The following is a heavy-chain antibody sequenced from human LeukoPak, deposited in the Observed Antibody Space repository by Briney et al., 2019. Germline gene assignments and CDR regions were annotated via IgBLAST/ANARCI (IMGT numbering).Heavy chain of an antibody. CDR3: ARLFSSSGAFDI. CDR1: GGSISSSSYY. J-gene: IGHJ3*02. Sequence: SETLSLTCTVSGGSISSSSYYWGWIRQPPGKGLEWIGSIYYSGSTYYNPSLKSRVTISVDTSKNQFSLKLSSVTAADTAVYYCARLFSSSGAFDIWGQGTMVTVSS. D-gene: IGHD6-13*01. V-gene: IGHV4-39*01. CDR2: IYYSGST.